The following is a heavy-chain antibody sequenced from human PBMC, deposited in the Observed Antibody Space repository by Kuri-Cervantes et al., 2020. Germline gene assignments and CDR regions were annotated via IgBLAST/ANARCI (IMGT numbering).Heavy chain of an antibody. CDR2: INSDGSST. J-gene: IGHJ6*02. V-gene: IGHV3-74*01. CDR1: GFTFSSYW. CDR3: ARGRWELLYYGMDV. D-gene: IGHD1-26*01. Sequence: GESLKISCAASGFTFSSYWMSWVRQAPGKGLEWVSRINSDGSSTSYADSVKGRFTITRDNAKNTMYLQMNSLRAEDTAVYYCARGRWELLYYGMDVWGQGTTVTVSS.